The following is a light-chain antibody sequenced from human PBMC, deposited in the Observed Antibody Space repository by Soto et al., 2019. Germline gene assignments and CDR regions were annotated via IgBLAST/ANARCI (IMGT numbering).Light chain of an antibody. V-gene: IGLV7-43*01. CDR3: LLYYGGAQLRV. J-gene: IGLJ3*02. Sequence: QAVVTQEPSLTVSPGGTVTLTCASSTGAVTSDYYPSWFQLKPGQAPRALIYSTGNKHSWTPARFSGSLLGGKAALTLSGVQPEDEAEYYCLLYYGGAQLRVFGGGTKVTAL. CDR1: TGAVTSDYY. CDR2: STG.